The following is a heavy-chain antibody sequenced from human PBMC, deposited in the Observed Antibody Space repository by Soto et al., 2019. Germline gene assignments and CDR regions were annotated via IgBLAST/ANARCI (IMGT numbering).Heavy chain of an antibody. CDR2: IWYDGSNK. D-gene: IGHD3-22*01. Sequence: QVQLVESGGGVVQPGRSLRLSCAASGFTFSSYGMHWVRQAPGKGLEWVAVIWYDGSNKYYADSVKGRFTISRDNSKNTLYLQMNGLRAEDTAVYYCARGRESMIANLYYFDYWGQGTLVTVSS. V-gene: IGHV3-33*01. J-gene: IGHJ4*02. CDR1: GFTFSSYG. CDR3: ARGRESMIANLYYFDY.